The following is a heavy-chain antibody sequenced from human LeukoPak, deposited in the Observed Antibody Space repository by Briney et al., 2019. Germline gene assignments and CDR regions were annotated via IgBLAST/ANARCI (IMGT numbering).Heavy chain of an antibody. J-gene: IGHJ5*02. V-gene: IGHV4-34*01. CDR2: INHSGST. CDR3: ARRPQYSSGSNWFDP. CDR1: GGSFNGYY. Sequence: SETLSLTCAVYGGSFNGYYWSWIRQPPGKGLEWIGEINHSGSTNYNPSLKSRVTISVDTSKNQFSLKLSSVTAADTAVYYCARRPQYSSGSNWFDPWGQGTLVTVSS. D-gene: IGHD6-19*01.